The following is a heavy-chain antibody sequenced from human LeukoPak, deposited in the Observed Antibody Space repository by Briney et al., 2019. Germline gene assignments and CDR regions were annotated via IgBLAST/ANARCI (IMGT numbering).Heavy chain of an antibody. Sequence: PGGSLRLSCAASEFIFSDHYMSWIRQAPGKGLEWVSYIYPGGNNMYHTDSVKGRLTISRDNAKNSLYLQMNSLRVEDTAVYYCARGHYGLDYWGQGTLVTVSS. J-gene: IGHJ4*02. V-gene: IGHV3-11*01. CDR2: IYPGGNNM. D-gene: IGHD3-16*01. CDR1: EFIFSDHY. CDR3: ARGHYGLDY.